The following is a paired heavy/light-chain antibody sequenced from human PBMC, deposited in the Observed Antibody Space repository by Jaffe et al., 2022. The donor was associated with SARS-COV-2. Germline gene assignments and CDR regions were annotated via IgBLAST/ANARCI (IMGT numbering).Heavy chain of an antibody. J-gene: IGHJ6*02. CDR1: GGSISSGSYY. Sequence: QVQLQESGPGLVKPSQTLSLTCTVSGGSISSGSYYWSWIRQPAGKGLEWIGRIYTSGSTNYNPSLKSRVTISVDTSKNQFSLKLSSVTAADTAVYYCARGNCSSTSCLRKGYYYYGMDVWGQGTTVTVSS. CDR2: IYTSGST. V-gene: IGHV4-61*02. CDR3: ARGNCSSTSCLRKGYYYYGMDV. D-gene: IGHD2-2*01.
Light chain of an antibody. V-gene: IGLV1-44*01. Sequence: QSVLTQPPSASGTPGQRVTISCSGSSSNIGSNTVNWYQQLPGTAPKLLIYSNNQRPSGVPDRFSGSKSGTSASLAISGLQSEDEADYYCAAWDDSLNGPYVVFGGGTKLTVL. CDR3: AAWDDSLNGPYVV. CDR2: SNN. CDR1: SSNIGSNT. J-gene: IGLJ2*01.